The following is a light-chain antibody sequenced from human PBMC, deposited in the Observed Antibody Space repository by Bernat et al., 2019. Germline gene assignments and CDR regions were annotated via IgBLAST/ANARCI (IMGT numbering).Light chain of an antibody. CDR3: KQYDNLLFT. V-gene: IGKV1-33*01. J-gene: IGKJ3*01. CDR2: DAS. CDR1: QDISNY. Sequence: DIQRTQSPSSLSASVGDRVTITCQASQDISNYLNWYQQKPGKAPKLLIYDASNLETGVPSRFSGSGSGTDFTFTISSLQPEDIATYYCKQYDNLLFTFGPGTKVDIK.